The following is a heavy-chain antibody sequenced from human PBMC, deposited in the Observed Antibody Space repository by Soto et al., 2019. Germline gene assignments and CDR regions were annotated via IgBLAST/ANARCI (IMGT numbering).Heavy chain of an antibody. J-gene: IGHJ4*02. V-gene: IGHV4-59*12. CDR3: VRGGGGYGNGTIDY. CDR2: IYYIGTT. CDR1: CGSISSYY. Sequence: PSETLSLTCSLSCGSISSYYWSWIRQSPGKGLEWIGYIYYIGTTNYNPSLKSRVTISLDTSKNQFSLKLTSVTAADTAVYYCVRGGGGYGNGTIDYWGQGTLVTVSS. D-gene: IGHD5-18*01.